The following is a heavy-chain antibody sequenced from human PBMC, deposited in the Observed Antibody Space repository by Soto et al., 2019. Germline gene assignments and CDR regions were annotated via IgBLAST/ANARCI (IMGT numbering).Heavy chain of an antibody. V-gene: IGHV5-51*01. D-gene: IGHD3-22*01. J-gene: IGHJ5*02. Sequence: PXESLKLSWRTSGYKFTSSWIALVLQMPGKGLEWMGIIFPSDSDTRYSPSFQGQVTISADRSTSTVFLQWASLKASDTAVYFCARKDKSGYFNWFDPWGQGTLVTVSS. CDR3: ARKDKSGYFNWFDP. CDR1: GYKFTSSW. CDR2: IFPSDSDT.